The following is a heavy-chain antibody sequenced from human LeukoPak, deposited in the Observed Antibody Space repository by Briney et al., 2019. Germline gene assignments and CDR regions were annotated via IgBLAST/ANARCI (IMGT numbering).Heavy chain of an antibody. CDR1: GFTFSNAW. CDR3: TTDRVRTRGIVVVPAAIPKGDH. CDR2: IKSKTDGGTT. J-gene: IGHJ4*02. D-gene: IGHD2-2*02. Sequence: PGGSLRLSCAASGFTFSNAWMSWVRQAPGKGLEWVGRIKSKTDGGTTDYAASVKGRFTISRDDSKNTLYLQMNSLKTEDTAVYCCTTDRVRTRGIVVVPAAIPKGDHWGQGTLVTVSS. V-gene: IGHV3-15*01.